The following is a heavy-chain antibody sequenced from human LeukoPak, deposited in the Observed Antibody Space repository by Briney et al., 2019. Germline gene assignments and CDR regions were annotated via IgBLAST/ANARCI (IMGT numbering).Heavy chain of an antibody. CDR1: GYTFTGYY. D-gene: IGHD3-10*01. J-gene: IGHJ5*02. CDR2: INPNSGGT. V-gene: IGHV1-2*02. Sequence: ASVKVSCKASGYTFTGYYMHWVRQAPGQELEWMGWINPNSGGTNYAQKFQGRVTMTRDTSISTAYMELSRLRSDDTAVYYCARDKGELLWFETWGQGTLVTVSS. CDR3: ARDKGELLWFET.